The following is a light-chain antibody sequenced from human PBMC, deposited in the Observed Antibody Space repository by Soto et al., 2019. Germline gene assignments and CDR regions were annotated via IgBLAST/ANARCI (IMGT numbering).Light chain of an antibody. J-gene: IGLJ2*01. CDR2: YDD. CDR3: AAWDDSLKGVV. Sequence: QSVLTQPPSVSEAPRQRVTISCSGSSSNIGNNAVNWYQQLPGKAPKLLIYYDDLLPSGVSDRFSGSKSGTSASLAISGLQSEDEEDYYCAAWDDSLKGVVFGGGTKLTVL. V-gene: IGLV1-36*01. CDR1: SSNIGNNA.